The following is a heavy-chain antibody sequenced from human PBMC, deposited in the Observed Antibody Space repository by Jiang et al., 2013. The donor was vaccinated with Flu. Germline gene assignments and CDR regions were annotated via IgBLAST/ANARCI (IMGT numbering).Heavy chain of an antibody. V-gene: IGHV3-23*01. J-gene: IGHJ4*02. D-gene: IGHD1-26*01. Sequence: SGFSFSSHPMSWVRQAPGKGLEWVSAISRNGDSTYYADSVTGRFTISRDNSRNTLYLQMNSLRAEDTAVYYCAAHFKEWETHMIFDYWGQGTLVTVSS. CDR3: AAHFKEWETHMIFDY. CDR1: GFSFSSHP. CDR2: ISRNGDST.